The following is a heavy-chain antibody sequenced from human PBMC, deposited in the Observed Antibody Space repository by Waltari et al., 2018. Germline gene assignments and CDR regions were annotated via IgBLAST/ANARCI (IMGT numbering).Heavy chain of an antibody. CDR1: GGTFSSYA. D-gene: IGHD4-4*01. V-gene: IGHV1-69*05. CDR3: ARDSKNADSWACGI. J-gene: IGHJ3*02. CDR2: SIPSVGRA. Sequence: QVPLVQSGAEVKKPGSSVKVSCTASGGTFSSYAIRWVRQAPGPGLACMGGSIPSVGRAHCARQYQGRVTMTRDTDACTSCMAPRSVRSGDTAVDHVARDSKNADSWACGIWGQGTMVTVS.